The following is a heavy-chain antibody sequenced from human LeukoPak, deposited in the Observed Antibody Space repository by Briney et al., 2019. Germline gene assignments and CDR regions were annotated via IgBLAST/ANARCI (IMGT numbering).Heavy chain of an antibody. D-gene: IGHD2-2*01. V-gene: IGHV1-2*02. CDR2: INPNSGGT. Sequence: ASVKVSCKASGYTFTGYYMHWVRQAPGQGLEWMGWINPNSGGTNYAQKFQGRVTMTRDTSISTAYMELSRLRSDDTAVYYCARGLGYCSSTSCSPRMRFDYWGQGTLVTASS. CDR3: ARGLGYCSSTSCSPRMRFDY. CDR1: GYTFTGYY. J-gene: IGHJ4*02.